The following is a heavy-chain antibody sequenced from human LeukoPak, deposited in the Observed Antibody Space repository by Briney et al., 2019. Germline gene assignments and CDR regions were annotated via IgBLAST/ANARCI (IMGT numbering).Heavy chain of an antibody. CDR1: GGSINSYN. CDR2: ISYNGSP. V-gene: IGHV4-59*08. Sequence: SETLSLTCTVSGGSINSYNWNWVRQPPGKGLEWIGYISYNGSPDYNPSFKSRVTMSVDTSQGQFSLRLSSVTAADTAVYYCARFRGTSSWHQEVFDYWGQGAPVTVSS. CDR3: ARFRGTSSWHQEVFDY. J-gene: IGHJ4*02. D-gene: IGHD2-15*01.